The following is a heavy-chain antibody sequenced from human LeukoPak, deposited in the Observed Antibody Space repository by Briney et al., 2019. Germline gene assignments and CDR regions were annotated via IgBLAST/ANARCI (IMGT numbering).Heavy chain of an antibody. CDR1: GFTFSSYA. Sequence: GGSLRLSCAASGFTFSSYAMSWVRQAPGKGLEWVSAISGSGGSTYYADSVKGRFTISRDNSKNTLYLQMNSLRAEDTAVYYCARDRRISTDRSYFDYWGQGTLVTVSS. D-gene: IGHD4-17*01. CDR3: ARDRRISTDRSYFDY. CDR2: ISGSGGST. J-gene: IGHJ4*02. V-gene: IGHV3-23*01.